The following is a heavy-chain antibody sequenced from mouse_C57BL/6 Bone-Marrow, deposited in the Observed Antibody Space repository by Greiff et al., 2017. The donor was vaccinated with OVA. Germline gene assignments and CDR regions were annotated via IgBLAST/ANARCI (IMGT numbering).Heavy chain of an antibody. V-gene: IGHV1-80*01. CDR1: GYAFSSYW. CDR3: ARWGPHYYGSSDY. D-gene: IGHD1-1*01. CDR2: IYPGDGDT. J-gene: IGHJ2*01. Sequence: VMLVESGAELVKPGASVKISCKASGYAFSSYWMNWVKQRPGKGLEWIGQIYPGDGDTNYNGKFKGKATLTADKSSSTAYMRLSSLTYEDSAVYFCARWGPHYYGSSDYWGQGTTLTVSS.